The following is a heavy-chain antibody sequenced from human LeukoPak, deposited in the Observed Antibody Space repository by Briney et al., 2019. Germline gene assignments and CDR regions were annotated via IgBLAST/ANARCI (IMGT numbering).Heavy chain of an antibody. CDR1: GFTFSSYA. CDR3: AKNLYCGGGSCYPSALGMDV. D-gene: IGHD2-15*01. J-gene: IGHJ6*02. V-gene: IGHV3-23*01. CDR2: ISGSGNRT. Sequence: GGPLRLSCAASGFTFSSYAMSWVRQAPGKGLEWVSSISGSGNRTYYADSVKGRFTISRDNSKNTLFLQMNSLRAEDTAVYYCAKNLYCGGGSCYPSALGMDVWGQGTTVTVSS.